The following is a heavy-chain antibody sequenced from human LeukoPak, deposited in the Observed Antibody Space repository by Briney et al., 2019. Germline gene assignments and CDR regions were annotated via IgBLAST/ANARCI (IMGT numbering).Heavy chain of an antibody. CDR1: GFTFTSYS. Sequence: GGSLRLSCAASGFTFTSYSMNWVRQAPGKGLEWVSTISGGGGSTYYADSVKGRFTISRDNSKNTLYLQVNSLRAEDTAVYYCAKGEKWDVTPFDYWGQGTLVTVSS. D-gene: IGHD1-26*01. J-gene: IGHJ4*02. V-gene: IGHV3-23*01. CDR3: AKGEKWDVTPFDY. CDR2: ISGGGGST.